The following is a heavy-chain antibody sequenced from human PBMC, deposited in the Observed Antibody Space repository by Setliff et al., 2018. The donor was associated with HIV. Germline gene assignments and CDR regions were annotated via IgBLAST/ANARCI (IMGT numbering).Heavy chain of an antibody. CDR1: GYSFTSYW. CDR3: ASGVSTDDAFDI. J-gene: IGHJ3*02. V-gene: IGHV5-10-1*01. CDR2: IDPSDSYT. Sequence: GESLKISCKSSGYSFTSYWISWVRQMPGKGLEWMGRIDPSDSYTNYSPSFQGHVTISADKSISTAYLQWSSLKASDTAMYYCASGVSTDDAFDIWGQGTMVTVSS. D-gene: IGHD6-13*01.